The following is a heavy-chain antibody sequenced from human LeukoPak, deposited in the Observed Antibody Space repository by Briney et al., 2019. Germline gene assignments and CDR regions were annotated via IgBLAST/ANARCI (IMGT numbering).Heavy chain of an antibody. CDR3: ARRIGRSGWYDY. CDR1: GYSLTGYY. V-gene: IGHV1-2*02. Sequence: GASVKVSCKASGYSLTGYYMHWVRQAPGQGLEWMGWINPNSGGTNFAEKFQGRVTMTTDTSTSTAYMELRSLRSVDTAVYYCARRIGRSGWYDYWGQGTLVTVSS. CDR2: INPNSGGT. D-gene: IGHD6-19*01. J-gene: IGHJ4*02.